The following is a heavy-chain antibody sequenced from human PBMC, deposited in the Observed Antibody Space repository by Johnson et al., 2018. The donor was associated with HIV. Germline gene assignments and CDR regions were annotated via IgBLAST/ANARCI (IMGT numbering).Heavy chain of an antibody. J-gene: IGHJ3*02. CDR2: ISYDGSNK. CDR3: ARASDAFDI. CDR1: GFTFISYA. V-gene: IGHV3-30*04. Sequence: QVQLVESGGGVVQPGRSLRLSCAASGFTFISYAMPWVRQAPGKGLEWVAVISYDGSNKYYADSVKGRFTISRDNSKNTLYLQMNSLRAEDTAVYYCARASDAFDIWGQGTMVTVSS.